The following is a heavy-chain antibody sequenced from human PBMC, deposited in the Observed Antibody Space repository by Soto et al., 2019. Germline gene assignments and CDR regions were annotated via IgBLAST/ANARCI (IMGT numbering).Heavy chain of an antibody. D-gene: IGHD2-2*01. CDR1: GYTCSSYG. CDR2: INTDNGNT. V-gene: IGHV1-18*01. CDR3: ARSTRYYCLEG. Sequence: ASVKVSCKTSGYTCSSYGISWVRQAPGQGLEWMGWINTDNGNTNYAQNLQGRVTMTTDTSTSTAYMELRSLRSDDTALYYCARSTRYYCLEGWGPGTTGSVGS. J-gene: IGHJ6*01.